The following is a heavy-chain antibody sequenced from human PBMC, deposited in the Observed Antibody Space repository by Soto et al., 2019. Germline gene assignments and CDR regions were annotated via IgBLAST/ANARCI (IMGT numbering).Heavy chain of an antibody. J-gene: IGHJ3*02. CDR2: MNPNSGNT. CDR1: GYTFTSYD. D-gene: IGHD3-10*01. V-gene: IGHV1-8*01. Sequence: QVQLVQSGAEVKKPGASVKVSCKASGYTFTSYDINWVRQATGQGLEWMGWMNPNSGNTGYAQKFQGRVTMTRNTSISTAYMELSSLRSEDTAVYYCARGINYYDSGDDAFDIWVQGPMVTVSS. CDR3: ARGINYYDSGDDAFDI.